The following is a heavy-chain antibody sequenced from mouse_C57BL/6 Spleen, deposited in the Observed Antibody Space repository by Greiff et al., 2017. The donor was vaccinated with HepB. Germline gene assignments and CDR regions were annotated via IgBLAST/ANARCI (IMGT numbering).Heavy chain of an antibody. CDR3: ARDDGGGYFDY. D-gene: IGHD2-12*01. Sequence: EVQVVESGPELVKPGDSVKISCKASGYSFTGYFMNWVMQSHGKSLEWIGRINPYNGDTFYNQKFKGKATLTVDKSSSTAHMELRSLTSEDSAVYYCARDDGGGYFDYWGQGTTLTVSS. J-gene: IGHJ2*01. V-gene: IGHV1-20*01. CDR1: GYSFTGYF. CDR2: INPYNGDT.